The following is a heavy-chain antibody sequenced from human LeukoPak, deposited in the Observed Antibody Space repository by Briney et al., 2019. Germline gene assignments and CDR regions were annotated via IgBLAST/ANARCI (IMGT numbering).Heavy chain of an antibody. CDR3: ARTYYYDSSGYWAEYFQH. Sequence: ASVKVSCKASGYTFTGYYMHWVRQAPGQGLEWMGWINPNSGGTNYAQKFQGRVTMTRDTSISTAYMELSRLRSDDTAVYYCARTYYYDSSGYWAEYFQHWGQGTLVTVSS. V-gene: IGHV1-2*02. CDR2: INPNSGGT. J-gene: IGHJ1*01. CDR1: GYTFTGYY. D-gene: IGHD3-22*01.